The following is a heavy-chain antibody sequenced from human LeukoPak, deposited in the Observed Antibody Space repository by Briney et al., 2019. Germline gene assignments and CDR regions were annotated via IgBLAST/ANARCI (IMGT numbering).Heavy chain of an antibody. Sequence: GSLRLSCAASGFTFDDYAMHWVRQAPGKGLEWIGYIYYSGSTNYNPSLKSRVTISVDTSKNQFSLKLSSVTAADTAVYYCARGGYSNYANFDYWGQGTLVTVSS. D-gene: IGHD4-11*01. CDR2: IYYSGST. CDR1: GFTFDDYA. J-gene: IGHJ4*02. CDR3: ARGGYSNYANFDY. V-gene: IGHV4-59*01.